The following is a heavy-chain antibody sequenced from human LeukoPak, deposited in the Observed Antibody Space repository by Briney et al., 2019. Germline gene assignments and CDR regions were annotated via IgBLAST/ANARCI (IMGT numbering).Heavy chain of an antibody. CDR2: IWYDGSNK. CDR1: GFTFSSYS. CDR3: ARDKTERFDY. J-gene: IGHJ4*02. D-gene: IGHD1-26*01. Sequence: GGSLRLSCAASGFTFSSYSMNWVRQAPGKGLEWVAVIWYDGSNKYYADSVKGRFTISRDNSKHTLYLQLNSLTAEDTAVYYCARDKTERFDYWGQGTLVTVSS. V-gene: IGHV3-33*08.